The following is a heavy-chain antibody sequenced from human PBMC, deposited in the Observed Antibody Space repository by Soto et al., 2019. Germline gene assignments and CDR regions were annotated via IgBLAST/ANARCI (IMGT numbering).Heavy chain of an antibody. CDR3: ARSLLGVGDPFDL. D-gene: IGHD2-15*01. CDR1: GFSFSNYY. J-gene: IGHJ3*01. V-gene: IGHV3-11*01. CDR2: ISSSGTIT. Sequence: QVQLVDSGGGLVKPGGSLRLSCAASGFSFSNYYFTYIRQAPGKGLEWIAYISSSGTITHYADSVQGRFSISRDNAKYSLSLQLNDLRVEDTDVYYCARSLLGVGDPFDLWGQGTSVHVSS.